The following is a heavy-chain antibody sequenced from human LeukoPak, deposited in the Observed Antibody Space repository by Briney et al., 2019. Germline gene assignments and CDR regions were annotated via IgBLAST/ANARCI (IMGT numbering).Heavy chain of an antibody. CDR3: ARHPHYYDSSGLLHPFDY. CDR2: TYPGDSDT. V-gene: IGHV5-51*01. J-gene: IGHJ4*02. CDR1: GYSFTSYW. D-gene: IGHD3-22*01. Sequence: GESLKISCKGSGYSFTSYWTGWVRQMPGKGLEWMGITYPGDSDTRYSPSFQGQVTISADKSISTAYLQWSSLKASDTAMYYCARHPHYYDSSGLLHPFDYWGQGTLVTVSS.